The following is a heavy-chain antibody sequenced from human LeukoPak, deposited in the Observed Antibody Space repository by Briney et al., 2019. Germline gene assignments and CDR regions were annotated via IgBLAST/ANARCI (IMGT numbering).Heavy chain of an antibody. CDR2: IYYSGST. CDR3: ARVKQQLVPYYYYYMDV. V-gene: IGHV4-59*11. J-gene: IGHJ6*03. CDR1: GGSINSHY. D-gene: IGHD6-13*01. Sequence: PSETLSLTCTVSGGSINSHYWSWIRQPPGKGLEWIGYIYYSGSTNYNPSLKSRVTISVDTSKNQFSLKLSSVTAADTAVYYCARVKQQLVPYYYYYMDVWGKGTTVTVSS.